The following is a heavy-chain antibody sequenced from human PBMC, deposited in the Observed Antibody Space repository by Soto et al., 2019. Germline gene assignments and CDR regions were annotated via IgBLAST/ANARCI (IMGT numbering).Heavy chain of an antibody. CDR2: ISYDGSNK. J-gene: IGHJ4*02. CDR1: GFTFSSYG. Sequence: PGGSLRLSCAASGFTFSSYGMHWVRQAPGKGLEWVAVISYDGSNKYYADSVKGRFTISRDNSKNTLYLQMNSLRAEDTAVYYCAKTYYYDSSGYYVWYFDYWGQGTLVTVSS. CDR3: AKTYYYDSSGYYVWYFDY. V-gene: IGHV3-30*18. D-gene: IGHD3-22*01.